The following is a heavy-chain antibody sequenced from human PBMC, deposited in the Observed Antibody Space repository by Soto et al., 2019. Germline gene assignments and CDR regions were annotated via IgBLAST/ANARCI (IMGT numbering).Heavy chain of an antibody. CDR2: INHSGST. D-gene: IGHD2-2*02. CDR3: ARGGGYCSSTSCYTRQYYYYYYGMDV. J-gene: IGHJ6*02. CDR1: GGSFSGYY. V-gene: IGHV4-34*01. Sequence: SETLSLTCAVYGGSFSGYYWSWIRQPPGKGLEWIGEINHSGSTNYNPSLKSRVTISVDTSKNQFSLKLSSVTAADTAVYYCARGGGYCSSTSCYTRQYYYYYYGMDVWGQGTTVTVSS.